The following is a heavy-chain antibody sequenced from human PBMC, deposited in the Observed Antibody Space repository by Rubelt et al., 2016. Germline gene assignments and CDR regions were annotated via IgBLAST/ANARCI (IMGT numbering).Heavy chain of an antibody. V-gene: IGHV3-53*01. Sequence: EVQLVESGGGLIQPGGSLRLSCAASGLTVSSNFMSWVRQAPGKGLEWVSVIYSGCTTFYADSVKGRFTISRDNSKNTLYLQMNSLRAEDTAVYYCARDRLAAARKGYFDYWGQGALVTVSS. CDR3: ARDRLAAARKGYFDY. CDR2: IYSGCTT. CDR1: GLTVSSNF. D-gene: IGHD6-13*01. J-gene: IGHJ4*02.